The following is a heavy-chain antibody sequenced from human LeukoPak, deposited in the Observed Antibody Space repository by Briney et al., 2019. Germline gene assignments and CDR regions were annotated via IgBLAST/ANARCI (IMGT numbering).Heavy chain of an antibody. J-gene: IGHJ4*02. CDR3: ARQIHDSRGNLYYFDS. CDR2: IYYSGNT. Sequence: KTSETLSLTCTVSGGSISSSSHYWGWIRQPPGKGLEWIGNIYYSGNTYFKPSLKSRVTMSVDTSKNQFSLKLNSVTAADTAVYYCARQIHDSRGNLYYFDSWGQGFLVTVSS. CDR1: GGSISSSSHY. D-gene: IGHD4-23*01. V-gene: IGHV4-39*01.